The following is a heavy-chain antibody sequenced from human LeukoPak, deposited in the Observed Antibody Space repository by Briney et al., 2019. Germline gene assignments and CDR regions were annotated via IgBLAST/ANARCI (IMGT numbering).Heavy chain of an antibody. J-gene: IGHJ1*01. D-gene: IGHD3-3*01. CDR3: AKWNHRITIFGVVITEYFQH. CDR1: GFTFSSYA. CDR2: ISGSGGST. Sequence: PGGSLRLSCAASGFTFSSYAMSWVRQAPGKGLEWVSAISGSGGSTYYADSVKGRFTISRDNSKNTLYLQMNSLRAEDTAVYYCAKWNHRITIFGVVITEYFQHWGQGTLVTVSS. V-gene: IGHV3-23*01.